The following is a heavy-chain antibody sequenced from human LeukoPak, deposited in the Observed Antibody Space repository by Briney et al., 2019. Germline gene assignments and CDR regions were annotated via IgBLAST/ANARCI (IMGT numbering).Heavy chain of an antibody. J-gene: IGHJ4*02. CDR1: GYTFTSYY. V-gene: IGHV1-46*01. CDR2: INPIVGST. Sequence: ASVKLSCKASGYTFTSYYMHWVRQAPGQGLEWMGIINPIVGSTSYAQTFPARVTMTRDPSTSTVYMELSRLRSEDTAEYYCARAPSLCSVGGSYCDYWGQGTLVTVSS. D-gene: IGHD2-15*01. CDR3: ARAPSLCSVGGSYCDY.